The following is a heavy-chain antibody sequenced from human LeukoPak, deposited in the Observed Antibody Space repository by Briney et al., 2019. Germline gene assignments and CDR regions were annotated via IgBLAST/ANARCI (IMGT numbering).Heavy chain of an antibody. D-gene: IGHD3-10*01. CDR1: GFIFSSYA. V-gene: IGHV3-23*01. CDR3: ANLPRGEVGAFDI. J-gene: IGHJ3*02. Sequence: GSLRLSCAASGFIFSSYAMSWVRQTPGKGLEWVSAISGSGGSTYYADSVKGRFTISRDNSKNTLYLQMNSLRAEDTALYYCANLPRGEVGAFDIWGQGTMVTVSS. CDR2: ISGSGGST.